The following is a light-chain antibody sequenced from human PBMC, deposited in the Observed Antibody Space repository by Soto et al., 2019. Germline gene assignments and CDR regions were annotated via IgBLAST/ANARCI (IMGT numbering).Light chain of an antibody. J-gene: IGKJ2*01. CDR2: WAS. CDR1: QTVLYNSNNKNY. CDR3: QQYYNTPYT. V-gene: IGKV4-1*01. Sequence: DIVMTQSPDSLAVSLGERATINCKSSQTVLYNSNNKNYLAWYQHKPGQPPKLLISWASIRESGVPDRFSGSGSGKDFTLTISSLQAEDVAVYYCQQYYNTPYTFGQGTKLE.